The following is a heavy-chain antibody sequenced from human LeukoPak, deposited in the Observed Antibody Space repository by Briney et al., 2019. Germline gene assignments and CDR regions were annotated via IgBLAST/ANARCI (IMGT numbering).Heavy chain of an antibody. Sequence: GGPLRLSCAASGFTFSSYWMSWVRQAPGKGLEWVANIKQDGSEKYYVDSVKGRFTISRDNAKNSLYLQMNSLRAEDTAVYYCARSGGYCSGGSCYRIVYWGQGTLVTISS. CDR1: GFTFSSYW. J-gene: IGHJ4*02. V-gene: IGHV3-7*01. CDR3: ARSGGYCSGGSCYRIVY. D-gene: IGHD2-15*01. CDR2: IKQDGSEK.